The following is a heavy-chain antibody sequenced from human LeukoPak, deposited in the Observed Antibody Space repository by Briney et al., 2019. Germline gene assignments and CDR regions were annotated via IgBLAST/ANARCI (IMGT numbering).Heavy chain of an antibody. D-gene: IGHD6-19*01. CDR2: IYASGGA. CDR1: SGSVSGHY. J-gene: IGHJ4*02. CDR3: AREAPGGSGRTYFDY. Sequence: PSETLSLTCAVSSGSVSGHYWDWIRQPPGKGLEWIGYIYASGGANYNPSLKSRVTISLDSSENRFSLKLTSVTAADTAVYYCAREAPGGSGRTYFDYWGQGSLVTVSS. V-gene: IGHV4-59*02.